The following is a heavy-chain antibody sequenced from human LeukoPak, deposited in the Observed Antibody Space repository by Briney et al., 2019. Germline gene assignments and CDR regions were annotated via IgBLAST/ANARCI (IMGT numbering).Heavy chain of an antibody. CDR2: IYPGDSDT. CDR1: GYSFTSYW. D-gene: IGHD3/OR15-3a*01. CDR3: ARQGLDAEYFQH. J-gene: IGHJ1*01. V-gene: IGHV5-51*01. Sequence: GESLQISCQGSGYSFTSYWIGWVRQMPGRGLEWMGIIYPGDSDTRYSPSFQGQVTVSADKSISTAYLQWSSLKASDTAMYYCARQGLDAEYFQHWGQGTLVTVSS.